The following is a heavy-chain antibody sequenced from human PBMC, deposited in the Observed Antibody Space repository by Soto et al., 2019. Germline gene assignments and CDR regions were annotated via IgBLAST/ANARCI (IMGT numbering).Heavy chain of an antibody. V-gene: IGHV4-61*01. J-gene: IGHJ6*02. CDR1: GGSVSSGSYY. Sequence: SETLSLTCTVCGGSVSSGSYYWSWIRQPPGKGLEWIGYIHYSGSTNYNPSLKSRVTISVDTSKNQFSLKLSSVTAADTAVYYCARFWAIGYYDMDVWGQGTTVTVSS. CDR3: ARFWAIGYYDMDV. D-gene: IGHD2-2*01. CDR2: IHYSGST.